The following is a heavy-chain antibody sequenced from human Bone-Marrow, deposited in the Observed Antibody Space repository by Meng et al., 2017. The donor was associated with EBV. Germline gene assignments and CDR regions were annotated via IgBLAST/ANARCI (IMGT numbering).Heavy chain of an antibody. V-gene: IGHV1-69*01. D-gene: IGHD3-10*01. CDR3: SSESGRGLTPDY. Sequence: QVQLVQSGAQGEKPTSSLKVSCNTSGGTLSSVAVSWGRKPPHQGREWMGGLLPMSDAANHDKKFQNRSRITADESTSKHDMDLRGIRAADAAVYYCSSESGRGLTPDYWGQGTLVTVSS. CDR2: LLPMSDAA. J-gene: IGHJ4*02. CDR1: GGTLSSVA.